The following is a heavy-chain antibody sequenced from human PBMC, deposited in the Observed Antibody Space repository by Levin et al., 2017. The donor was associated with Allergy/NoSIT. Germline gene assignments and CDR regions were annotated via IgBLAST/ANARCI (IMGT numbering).Heavy chain of an antibody. J-gene: IGHJ4*02. V-gene: IGHV3-48*03. CDR2: ISSSGSTI. D-gene: IGHD4-11*01. CDR1: GFTFSSYE. CDR3: ARDGPDDYSNPRVRY. Sequence: GESLKISCAASGFTFSSYEMNWVRQAPGKGLEWVSYISSSGSTIYYADSVKCRFTISRDNAKNSLYLQMNSLRAEDTAVYYCARDGPDDYSNPRVRYWGQGTLVTVSS.